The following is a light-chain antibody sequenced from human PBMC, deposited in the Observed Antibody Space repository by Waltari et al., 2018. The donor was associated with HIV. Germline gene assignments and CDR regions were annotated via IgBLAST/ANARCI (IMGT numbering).Light chain of an antibody. J-gene: IGKJ1*01. Sequence: DLQLTQPPPFLSASVGDRVTFTCRASQGILIYLAWYQQKPGKAPKVLIYDASTLQSGVPSRFSGSGSGTEFTLTISSLQPEDFATYYCHQLKSYPRTFGQGTKVEI. CDR3: HQLKSYPRT. CDR1: QGILIY. CDR2: DAS. V-gene: IGKV1-9*01.